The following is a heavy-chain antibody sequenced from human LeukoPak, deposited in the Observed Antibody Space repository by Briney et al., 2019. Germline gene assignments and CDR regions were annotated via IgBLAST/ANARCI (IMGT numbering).Heavy chain of an antibody. D-gene: IGHD3-3*01. CDR1: GFTFSSYW. J-gene: IGHJ4*02. Sequence: GGSLRLTCAASGFTFSSYWMSWVRQAPGKGLEWVANIKQDGSEKYYVDSVKGRFTISRDNAKNSLYLQMNSLRAEDTAVYYCARSHVLRFLEWYFDYWGQGTLVTVSS. V-gene: IGHV3-7*01. CDR2: IKQDGSEK. CDR3: ARSHVLRFLEWYFDY.